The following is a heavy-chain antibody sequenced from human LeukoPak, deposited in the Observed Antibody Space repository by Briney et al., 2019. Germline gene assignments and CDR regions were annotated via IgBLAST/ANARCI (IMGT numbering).Heavy chain of an antibody. CDR3: ATIRSRGNWFDP. V-gene: IGHV4-39*07. CDR2: IYYSGST. D-gene: IGHD3-10*01. J-gene: IGHJ5*02. CDR1: GGSISSRSYY. Sequence: PSETLSLTCTVSGGSISSRSYYWGWIRQPPGKGLERIGSIYYSGSTYYNPSLKSRVTISVDTSKNQFSLKLSSVTAADTAVYYCATIRSRGNWFDPWGQGTLVTVSS.